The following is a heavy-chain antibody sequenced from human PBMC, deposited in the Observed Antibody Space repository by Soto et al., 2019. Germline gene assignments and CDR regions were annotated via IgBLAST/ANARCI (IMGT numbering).Heavy chain of an antibody. CDR1: GDSVTGNTAG. J-gene: IGHJ6*03. V-gene: IGHV6-1*01. CDR2: TYYRSKWYY. Sequence: SQTLSLTCVISGDSVTGNTAGWNWIRQSPSRGLEWLGRTYYRSKWYYDYAGSVKGRMTINPDPSRNQFSLQLNSVSPEDTAVYYCASGMLVRGAYYVDVWGKGTTVTVSS. CDR3: ASGMLVRGAYYVDV. D-gene: IGHD3-10*01.